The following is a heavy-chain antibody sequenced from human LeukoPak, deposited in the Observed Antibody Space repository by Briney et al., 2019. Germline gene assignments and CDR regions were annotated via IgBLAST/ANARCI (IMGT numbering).Heavy chain of an antibody. CDR2: IKQDGSEK. J-gene: IGHJ4*02. Sequence: GGSLRLSCAASGFTFSSYWMSWVRQAPGKGLEWVANIKQDGSEKYYVDSVKGRFTISRDNAKNSLYLQMNSLRTEDTAVYYCARDRYYYGSGSYFRGIGAVDYWGQGTLVTVSS. CDR1: GFTFSSYW. CDR3: ARDRYYYGSGSYFRGIGAVDY. D-gene: IGHD3-10*01. V-gene: IGHV3-7*03.